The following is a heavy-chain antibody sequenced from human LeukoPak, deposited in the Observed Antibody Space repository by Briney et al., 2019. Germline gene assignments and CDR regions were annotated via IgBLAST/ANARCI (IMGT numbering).Heavy chain of an antibody. CDR1: GFTFSDYD. J-gene: IGHJ4*02. CDR2: VSNSGHST. V-gene: IGHV3-48*03. D-gene: IGHD2-15*01. Sequence: GGSLRLSCAVSGFTFSDYDVSWVRQAPGKGPEWIAYVSNSGHSTYYADSVSGRFTISRDNAKNSLFLQMKILRAEDSAVYCFVRGQCCSGGSCCFGHFVLLAYWGEGNLVTLSS. CDR3: VRGQCCSGGSCCFGHFVLLAY.